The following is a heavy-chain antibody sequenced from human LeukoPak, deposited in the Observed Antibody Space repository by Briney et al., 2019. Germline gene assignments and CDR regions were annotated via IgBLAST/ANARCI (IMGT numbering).Heavy chain of an antibody. Sequence: SETLSLTCTVSGVSVSSGSYYWTWIRQPPGKGLEWIGYIYYSGSTNYNPSLKSRVSISVDTSKNQFSLKLTSVTAADTAVYYCARAPAHYDSSGYYYHFDYWGQGTLVTVSS. CDR1: GVSVSSGSYY. V-gene: IGHV4-61*01. CDR2: IYYSGST. D-gene: IGHD3-22*01. J-gene: IGHJ4*02. CDR3: ARAPAHYDSSGYYYHFDY.